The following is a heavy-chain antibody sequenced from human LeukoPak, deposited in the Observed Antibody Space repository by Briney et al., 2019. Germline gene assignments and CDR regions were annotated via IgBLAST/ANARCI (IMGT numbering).Heavy chain of an antibody. D-gene: IGHD4-17*01. Sequence: ASVKVSCKASGGTFSSYAISWVRQAPGQGLEWMGRIIPILGIANYAQKFRGRVTITADKSTSTAYMELSSLRSEDTAVYYCASPEAVTTPRDAFDIWGQGTMVTVSS. CDR1: GGTFSSYA. V-gene: IGHV1-69*04. CDR3: ASPEAVTTPRDAFDI. CDR2: IIPILGIA. J-gene: IGHJ3*02.